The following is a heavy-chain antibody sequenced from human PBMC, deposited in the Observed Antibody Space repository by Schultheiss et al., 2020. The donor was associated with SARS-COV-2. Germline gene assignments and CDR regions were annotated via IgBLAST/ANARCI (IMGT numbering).Heavy chain of an antibody. D-gene: IGHD6-13*01. Sequence: SETLSLTCTVSGGSISSGDYYWSWIRQPPGKGLEWIGYIYYSGSTYYNPSLKSRVTISVDTSKNQFSLKLRSVTAADTAMYYCTRVWYSSSPFDPWGQGTLGTVSS. CDR1: GGSISSGDYY. V-gene: IGHV4-30-4*01. CDR2: IYYSGST. J-gene: IGHJ5*02. CDR3: TRVWYSSSPFDP.